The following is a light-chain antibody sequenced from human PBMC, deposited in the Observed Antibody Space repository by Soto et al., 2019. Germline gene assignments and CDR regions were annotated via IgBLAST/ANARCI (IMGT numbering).Light chain of an antibody. Sequence: QSVLTQPPSASGTPGQRVTISCSGSSSNIGTNYVYWYKQLPGTAPKLLIYCNDQRTSGVPDRLSGSKSGTSASLAISGLRSEDEADYYCATRDNSLSRWVFGGGTKLTVL. CDR1: SSNIGTNY. CDR2: CND. CDR3: ATRDNSLSRWV. J-gene: IGLJ3*02. V-gene: IGLV1-47*02.